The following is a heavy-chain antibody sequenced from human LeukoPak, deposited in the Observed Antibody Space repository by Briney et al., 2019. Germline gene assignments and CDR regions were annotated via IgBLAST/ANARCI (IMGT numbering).Heavy chain of an antibody. CDR1: GYTFTDYY. J-gene: IGHJ4*02. Sequence: ASVKVSCKVSGYTFTDYYMHWVQQAPGKGLEWMGLVDPEDGETIYAEKSQGRVTITADTSTDTAYMELSSLRSEDTAVYYCATVGDGYNSSPGDVDYWGQGTLVTVSS. CDR3: ATVGDGYNSSPGDVDY. CDR2: VDPEDGET. V-gene: IGHV1-69-2*01. D-gene: IGHD5-24*01.